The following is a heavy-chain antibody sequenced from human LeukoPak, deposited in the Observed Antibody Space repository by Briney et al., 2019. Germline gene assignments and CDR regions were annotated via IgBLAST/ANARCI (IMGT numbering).Heavy chain of an antibody. J-gene: IGHJ3*02. CDR3: AKESALTNAFDI. CDR2: ISYDGSNK. D-gene: IGHD1-14*01. CDR1: GFTFSSYG. V-gene: IGHV3-30*18. Sequence: GRSLRLSCAASGFTFSSYGMHWVRQAQGKGLEWVAVISYDGSNKYYADSVKGRFTISRDNSKNTLYLQMNSLRAEDTAVYYCAKESALTNAFDIWGQGTMVTVSS.